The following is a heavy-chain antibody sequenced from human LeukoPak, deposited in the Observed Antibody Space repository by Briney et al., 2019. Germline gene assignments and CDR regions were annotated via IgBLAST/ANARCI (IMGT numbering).Heavy chain of an antibody. CDR2: IYTSGST. V-gene: IGHV4-4*07. CDR1: GGSISSYY. Sequence: NPSETLSLTCTVSGGSISSYYWSWIRQPAGKGLEWIGRIYTSGSTNYNPSLKSRVTMSVDTSKNQFSLKLSSVTAADTAVYYCAREHDYGDYVGRMDVWGKGTTVTISS. CDR3: AREHDYGDYVGRMDV. J-gene: IGHJ6*04. D-gene: IGHD4-17*01.